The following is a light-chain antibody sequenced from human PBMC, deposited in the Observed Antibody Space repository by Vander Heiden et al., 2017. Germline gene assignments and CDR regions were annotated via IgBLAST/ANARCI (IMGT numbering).Light chain of an antibody. V-gene: IGLV2-14*01. CDR2: EVN. CDR3: SSFTGASTLV. CDR1: SSDIGAYFF. Sequence: QSALTQPASVSGSLGQSITISCSGTSSDIGAYFFVSWYQQRPGKAPKLSIYEVNNRPSGVSSRFSGSKSGNTATLTISGLQAADEAYYHYSSFTGASTLVFGGGTKVTVL. J-gene: IGLJ3*02.